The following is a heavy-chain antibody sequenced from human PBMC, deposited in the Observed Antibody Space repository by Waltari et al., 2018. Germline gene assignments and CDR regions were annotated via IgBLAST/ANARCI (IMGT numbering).Heavy chain of an antibody. D-gene: IGHD2-15*01. CDR1: GASITTYY. Sequence: QVQLQESGPGLVKPSETLSLTCTVSGASITTYYYSWIRQSPGKGLQWIGSMYYTGTAYYNPSLKSRVTISLDTSKNQFSLSLTSATTADTAVYYCARDYPAAHVFDYWGQGTVVAVSS. CDR2: MYYTGTA. CDR3: ARDYPAAHVFDY. J-gene: IGHJ4*02. V-gene: IGHV4-59*01.